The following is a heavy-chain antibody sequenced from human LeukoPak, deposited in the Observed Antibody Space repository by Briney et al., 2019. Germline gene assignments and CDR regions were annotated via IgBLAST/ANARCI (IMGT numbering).Heavy chain of an antibody. D-gene: IGHD2-8*01. V-gene: IGHV4-38-2*02. CDR3: ARVLHAPKFIDS. CDR2: VLQLQTVRT. CDR1: GSSLTSTYY. Sequence: SETLSLTCTVSGSSLTSTYYWAWFRQPPGKGLEWIATVLQLQTVRTFYNPSLESRVTMSLDTSQNQFSLNLTSVTAADTALYFCARVLHAPKFIDSWGQGTLVTVSS. J-gene: IGHJ4*02.